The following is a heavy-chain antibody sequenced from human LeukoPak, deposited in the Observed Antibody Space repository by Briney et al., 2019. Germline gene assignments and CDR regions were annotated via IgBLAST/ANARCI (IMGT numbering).Heavy chain of an antibody. Sequence: GASVKVSCKASGYTFTGYYMHWVRQAPGQGLEWMGWINPNSGGTNYAQKFQGRVTMTRDTSISTAYMELSSLRSEDTAVYYCARVYDSGSYSCPHWGQGTLVTVSS. V-gene: IGHV1-2*02. J-gene: IGHJ4*02. D-gene: IGHD3-10*01. CDR2: INPNSGGT. CDR1: GYTFTGYY. CDR3: ARVYDSGSYSCPH.